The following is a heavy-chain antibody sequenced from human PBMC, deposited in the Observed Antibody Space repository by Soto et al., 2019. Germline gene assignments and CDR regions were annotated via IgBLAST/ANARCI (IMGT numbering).Heavy chain of an antibody. D-gene: IGHD3-22*01. CDR2: ISYDGSDK. J-gene: IGHJ4*02. Sequence: VQLVESGGGVVQPGMSLRLSCAASGFTFSSYAMHWVRQAPGKGLEWVAVISYDGSDKYYADSVKGRFTISRDNSKNTLYLQMNSLRAEDTAVYYCARGVTYYYDSSGYYQLDYWGQGTLVTVSS. CDR3: ARGVTYYYDSSGYYQLDY. V-gene: IGHV3-30-3*01. CDR1: GFTFSSYA.